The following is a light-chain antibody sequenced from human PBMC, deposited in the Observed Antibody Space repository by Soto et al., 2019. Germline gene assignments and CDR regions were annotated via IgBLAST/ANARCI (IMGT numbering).Light chain of an antibody. J-gene: IGLJ2*01. CDR2: GNS. CDR1: RSNIGAGYD. CDR3: QSYDSSLSDVV. Sequence: QSVLTQPPSVSGAPGQRVTISCTGSRSNIGAGYDVHWYQQLPGTAPKLLIYGNSNRPSGVPDRFSGSKSGTSASLAITGLQAEDEADYYCQSYDSSLSDVVFGGGTKLTFL. V-gene: IGLV1-40*01.